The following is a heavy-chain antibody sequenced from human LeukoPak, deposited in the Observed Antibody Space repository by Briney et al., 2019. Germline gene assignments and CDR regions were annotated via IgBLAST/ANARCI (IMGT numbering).Heavy chain of an antibody. CDR1: GFTFRSYS. D-gene: IGHD1-26*01. J-gene: IGHJ4*02. V-gene: IGHV3-21*01. CDR2: ISTGSSYI. CDR3: VRDRGSLEFDY. Sequence: GGSLRLSCAASGFTFRSYSMNWVRQAPGKGLEWVSSISTGSSYIYYADSVKGRFTISRDNAKNSLYLQMNSLRAEDTAVYYCVRDRGSLEFDYWGQGTLVTVSS.